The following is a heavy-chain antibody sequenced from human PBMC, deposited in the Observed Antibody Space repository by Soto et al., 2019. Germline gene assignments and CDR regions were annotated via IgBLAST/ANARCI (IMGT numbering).Heavy chain of an antibody. Sequence: ASVKVSCKPSVYTFTSYGISWVRQAPGQGLEWMGWISAYNGNTNYAQKLQGRVTMTTDTSTSTAYMELRSLRSDDTAVYYCARDLRLYSGRDFDYWGQGTLVTVSS. J-gene: IGHJ4*02. CDR2: ISAYNGNT. D-gene: IGHD1-26*01. CDR1: VYTFTSYG. CDR3: ARDLRLYSGRDFDY. V-gene: IGHV1-18*01.